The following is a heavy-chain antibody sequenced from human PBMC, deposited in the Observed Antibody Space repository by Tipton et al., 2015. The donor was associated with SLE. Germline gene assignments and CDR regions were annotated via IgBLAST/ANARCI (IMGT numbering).Heavy chain of an antibody. Sequence: LRLSCTVSGGSISSHYWSWIRQPPGKGLEWIGYIYYSGSTNYNPSLKSRVTISVDTSKNQFSLKLSSVTAADTAVYYCARDPGRALHAFDIWGQGTMVTVSS. CDR3: ARDPGRALHAFDI. V-gene: IGHV4-59*11. D-gene: IGHD5-24*01. CDR2: IYYSGST. J-gene: IGHJ3*02. CDR1: GGSISSHY.